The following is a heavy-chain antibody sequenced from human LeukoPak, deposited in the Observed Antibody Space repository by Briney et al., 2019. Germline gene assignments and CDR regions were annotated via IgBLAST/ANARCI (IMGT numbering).Heavy chain of an antibody. D-gene: IGHD4-17*01. J-gene: IGHJ4*02. V-gene: IGHV3-23*01. CDR2: ISGSGAST. Sequence: GGSLRLSCAASGFTFSSYWMHWVRQAPGKGLEWVSSISGSGASTYYADSVKGRFTISRDNSKNTLYLQMSSLRAEDTAVYYCAKDPGGHGDYRNPRTYWGQGTLVTVSP. CDR1: GFTFSSYW. CDR3: AKDPGGHGDYRNPRTY.